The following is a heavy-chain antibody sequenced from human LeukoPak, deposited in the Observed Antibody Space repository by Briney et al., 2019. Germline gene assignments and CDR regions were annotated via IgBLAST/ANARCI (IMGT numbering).Heavy chain of an antibody. CDR3: ARKGNAFDI. J-gene: IGHJ3*02. CDR2: INTDGSST. CDR1: GFTFSSFW. Sequence: PGGSLRLSCAASGFTFSSFWMHWVRQAPGKGLVWVSRINTDGSSTDYADSVKGRFTISRDNAKNTLYLQMNRLRAEDTAVYYCARKGNAFDIWGQGTMVTVSS. V-gene: IGHV3-74*01. D-gene: IGHD3-10*01.